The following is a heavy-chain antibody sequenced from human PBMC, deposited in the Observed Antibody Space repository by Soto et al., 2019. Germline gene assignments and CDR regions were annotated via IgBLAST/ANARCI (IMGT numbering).Heavy chain of an antibody. CDR2: ISSSSSYI. CDR1: GFTFSSYS. CDR3: ARDQYCSSTSCFLYYYYGMDV. Sequence: GGSLRLSCAASGFTFSSYSMNWVRQAPGKGLEWVSSISSSSSYIYYADSVKGRFTISRDNAKNSLYLQMNSLRAEGTAVHYCARDQYCSSTSCFLYYYYGMDVWGQGTTVTVSS. D-gene: IGHD2-2*01. V-gene: IGHV3-21*01. J-gene: IGHJ6*02.